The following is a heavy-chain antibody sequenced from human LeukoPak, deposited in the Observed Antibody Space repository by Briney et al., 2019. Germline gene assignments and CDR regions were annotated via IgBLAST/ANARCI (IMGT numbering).Heavy chain of an antibody. Sequence: PGGSLRLSCAAAGFTVSTSAMSWVRQAPGKGLEWVSGISGSGGGTYYADSVKGRFTISRDNAKNTLYLQMNSLRAEDTAVYYCARDHLSSGSSPDYYYYYYMDVWGRGTTVTISS. CDR1: GFTVSTSA. J-gene: IGHJ6*03. D-gene: IGHD6-19*01. CDR2: ISGSGGGT. V-gene: IGHV3-23*01. CDR3: ARDHLSSGSSPDYYYYYYMDV.